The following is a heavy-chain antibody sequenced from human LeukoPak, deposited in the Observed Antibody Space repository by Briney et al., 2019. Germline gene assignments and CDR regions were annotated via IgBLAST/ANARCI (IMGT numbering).Heavy chain of an antibody. V-gene: IGHV1-69*01. J-gene: IGHJ4*02. D-gene: IGHD3-22*01. CDR2: IIPIFGTA. CDR1: GGTFSSYA. Sequence: SVKVSCKASGGTFSSYAISWVRQAPGQGLEWMGGIIPIFGTANYAQKFQGRVTITADESTSTAYMELSSLRSEDTAVYYCAKRGHYYDSSGYFDEWGQGTLVTVSS. CDR3: AKRGHYYDSSGYFDE.